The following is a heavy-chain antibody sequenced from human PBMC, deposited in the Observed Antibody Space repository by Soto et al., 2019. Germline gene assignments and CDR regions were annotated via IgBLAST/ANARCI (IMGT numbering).Heavy chain of an antibody. CDR3: ARDGREASGMDV. D-gene: IGHD1-26*01. V-gene: IGHV4-59*11. J-gene: IGHJ6*02. Sequence: LSLTRTVSFGSISIHYWSWVRQAPGKGLEWIGHIYYRGSTTYNPSLRSRSTISVDTSNNQFSLKLNSVTTADTAVYYCARDGREASGMDVWGQGTKVTVSS. CDR1: FGSISIHY. CDR2: IYYRGST.